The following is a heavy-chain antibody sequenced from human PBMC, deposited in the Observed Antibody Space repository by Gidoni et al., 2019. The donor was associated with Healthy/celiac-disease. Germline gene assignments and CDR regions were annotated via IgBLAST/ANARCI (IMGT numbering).Heavy chain of an antibody. CDR3: AREGPLGYCSSTSCQPGRYYYYYMDV. V-gene: IGHV3-20*01. CDR1: GFTFDDYG. CDR2: INWNGGST. Sequence: EVQLVESGGGVVRPGGSLRLSCAASGFTFDDYGMSWVRQAPGKGLEWVSGINWNGGSTGYADSVKGRFTISRDNAKNSLYLQMNSLRAEDTALYHCAREGPLGYCSSTSCQPGRYYYYYMDVWGKGTTVTVSS. D-gene: IGHD2-2*01. J-gene: IGHJ6*03.